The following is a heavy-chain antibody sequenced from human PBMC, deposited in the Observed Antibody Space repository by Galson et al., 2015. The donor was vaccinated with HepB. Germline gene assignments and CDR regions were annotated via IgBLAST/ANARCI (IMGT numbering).Heavy chain of an antibody. Sequence: SLRLSCAASGFTFSTYWMHWVRQAPGKGLVWVSYINPGGSFTRYADSVKGRFTISIDNAENTLYLQMNSLRAEDTAVYYCASPFSAYSTSDYWGQGTLVTVSS. V-gene: IGHV3-74*01. CDR1: GFTFSTYW. CDR3: ASPFSAYSTSDY. D-gene: IGHD3-16*01. CDR2: INPGGSFT. J-gene: IGHJ4*02.